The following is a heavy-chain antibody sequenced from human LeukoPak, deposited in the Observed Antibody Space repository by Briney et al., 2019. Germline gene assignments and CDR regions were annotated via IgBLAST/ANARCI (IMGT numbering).Heavy chain of an antibody. CDR2: IYYTGSA. CDR3: RRQPRLYYFDY. CDR1: GGSISSGSYF. D-gene: IGHD3-22*01. V-gene: IGHV4-39*01. J-gene: IGHJ4*02. Sequence: NSSETLSLTCTVSGGSISSGSYFWGWIRQPPGKGLEWIGSIYYTGSAYYNPSLKSRVTISVDTSKNQFSLKLPSVTAADTAVYYCRRQPRLYYFDYWGQGTLVTVSS.